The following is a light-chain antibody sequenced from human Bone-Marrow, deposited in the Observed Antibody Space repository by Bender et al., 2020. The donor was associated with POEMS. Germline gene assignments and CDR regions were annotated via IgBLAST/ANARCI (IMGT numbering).Light chain of an antibody. V-gene: IGLV1-44*01. J-gene: IGLJ3*02. Sequence: QSVLTQPPSASGTPGQRVTISCSGSNSNIGTNAVNWYQQFPGTAPKLLIYSDNQRPSGVPDRFYAFKSGASASLAIGGRQSEGEVEYYWAAWDAGLGGGVFGGGTKLTVL. CDR3: AAWDAGLGGGV. CDR2: SDN. CDR1: NSNIGTNA.